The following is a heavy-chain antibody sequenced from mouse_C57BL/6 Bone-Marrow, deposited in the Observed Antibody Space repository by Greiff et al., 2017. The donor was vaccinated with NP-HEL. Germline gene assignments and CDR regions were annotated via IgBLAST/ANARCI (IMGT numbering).Heavy chain of an antibody. V-gene: IGHV1-55*01. CDR3: ARGVPPYAMDY. D-gene: IGHD2-14*01. Sequence: QVQLQQPGAELVKPGASVKMSCKASGYTFTSYWIPWVKQRPGQGLEWIGDIYPGSGSTNYNEKFKSKATLTVDTSSSTAYMQLSSLTSEDSAVYYCARGVPPYAMDYWGQGTSVTVSS. J-gene: IGHJ4*01. CDR1: GYTFTSYW. CDR2: IYPGSGST.